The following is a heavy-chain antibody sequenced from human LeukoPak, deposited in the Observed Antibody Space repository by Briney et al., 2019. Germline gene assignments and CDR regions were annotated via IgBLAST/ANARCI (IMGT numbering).Heavy chain of an antibody. Sequence: SETLSLTCTISGGSVSDYYWSWIRQSPGKGLEWIGYIYHTGSTSYSPSLKSRVTISADTSQNQFSLKLSSVTAADTAVYYCARGLDGSSSFLPLLGFDYWGQGTLVTVSS. V-gene: IGHV4-59*02. CDR1: GGSVSDYY. J-gene: IGHJ4*02. CDR3: ARGLDGSSSFLPLLGFDY. D-gene: IGHD6-6*01. CDR2: IYHTGST.